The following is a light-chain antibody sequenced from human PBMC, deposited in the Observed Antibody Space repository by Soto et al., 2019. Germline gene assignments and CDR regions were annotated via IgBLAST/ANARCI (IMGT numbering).Light chain of an antibody. CDR1: ESVTNY. J-gene: IGKJ5*01. V-gene: IGKV3-11*01. CDR3: QQNGWSPLT. Sequence: PGEIGTRSCRASESVTNYLAWYQQKPGQAPRLLVYDVANRATGIPARFSGGGSGTDFTLTISNLEPEDFAVYYCQQNGWSPLTFGQGTHWRL. CDR2: DVA.